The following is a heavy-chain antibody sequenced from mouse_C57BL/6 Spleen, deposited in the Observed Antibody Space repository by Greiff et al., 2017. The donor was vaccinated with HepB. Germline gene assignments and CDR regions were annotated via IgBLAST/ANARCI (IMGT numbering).Heavy chain of an antibody. CDR3: VRFYAMDY. V-gene: IGHV10-1*01. CDR2: IRSKSNNYAT. J-gene: IGHJ4*01. CDR1: GFSFNTYA. Sequence: EVHLVESGGGLVQPKGSLKLSCAASGFSFNTYAMNWVRQAPGKGLEWVAHIRSKSNNYATYYADSVKDRVTISRDDSESMLYLQMNNLKTEDTAMYYCVRFYAMDYWGQGTSVTVSS.